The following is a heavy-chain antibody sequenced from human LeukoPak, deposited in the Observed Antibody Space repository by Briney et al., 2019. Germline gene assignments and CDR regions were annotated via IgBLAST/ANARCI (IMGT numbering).Heavy chain of an antibody. CDR1: GFTFNNHW. CDR2: VKQDGSAK. V-gene: IGHV3-7*01. J-gene: IGHJ5*02. CDR3: ARGGELWLVDPKGAFDP. Sequence: GGSLRLSCAASGFTFNNHWMSWLRQAPGKGLEWVANVKQDGSAKQYVDSVKGRFTISRDNAKNSLFLQMNSLRVEDTAVYYCARGGELWLVDPKGAFDPWGQGTLVTVSP. D-gene: IGHD6-19*01.